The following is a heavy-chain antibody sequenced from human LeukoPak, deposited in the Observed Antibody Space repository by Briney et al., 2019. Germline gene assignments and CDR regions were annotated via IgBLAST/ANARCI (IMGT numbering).Heavy chain of an antibody. Sequence: GESLKISCKGSGYSLTSYWIGWVRQMPGKGLEWMGIIYPGDSDTRYSPSFQGQVTISADKSISTAYLQWSSLKASDTAMYYCARGIFDSTPLYYYYYYVDVWGKGTTVTVSS. CDR2: IYPGDSDT. V-gene: IGHV5-51*01. CDR3: ARGIFDSTPLYYYYYYVDV. D-gene: IGHD2/OR15-2a*01. J-gene: IGHJ6*03. CDR1: GYSLTSYW.